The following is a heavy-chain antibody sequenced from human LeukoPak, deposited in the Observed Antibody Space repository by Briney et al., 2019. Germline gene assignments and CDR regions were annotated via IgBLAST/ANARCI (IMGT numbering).Heavy chain of an antibody. J-gene: IGHJ2*01. CDR3: ASLGSGSYSRKNWYFDL. V-gene: IGHV4-34*01. D-gene: IGHD3-10*01. Sequence: SETLSLTSAVYGGSFSGYYWSWIRQPPGKGLEWIGEVNQSGSTNYNPSLKSRVSISVDTSKNQFSLKLSSVTAADTAVYYCASLGSGSYSRKNWYFDLWGRGTLVTVSS. CDR1: GGSFSGYY. CDR2: VNQSGST.